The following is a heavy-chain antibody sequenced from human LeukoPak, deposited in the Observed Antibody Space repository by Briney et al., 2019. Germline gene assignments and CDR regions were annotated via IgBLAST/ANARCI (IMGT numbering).Heavy chain of an antibody. CDR3: AREPRNYYYYMDV. CDR2: INTDGSST. V-gene: IGHV3-74*01. J-gene: IGHJ6*03. CDR1: GFIFSDHY. D-gene: IGHD1-14*01. Sequence: GGSLRLSCAASGFIFSDHYMDWVRQAPGKGLVWVSRINTDGSSTSYADSVKGRFTISRDNSKNTLYLQMNSLRAEDTAVYYCAREPRNYYYYMDVWGKGTTVTVSS.